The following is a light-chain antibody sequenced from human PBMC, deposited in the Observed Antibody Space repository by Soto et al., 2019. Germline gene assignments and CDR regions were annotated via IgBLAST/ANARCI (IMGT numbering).Light chain of an antibody. Sequence: QSALTQPASVSGSPGQSLTISCTGTSIDIAPYNYVSWYQQHPGKAPKLIIYEVSYRPXXXXXXXXXXXXXXXXXXXISGLQAEDEADYYCSSYTSSTNYVFGTGTKVTVL. J-gene: IGLJ1*01. V-gene: IGLV2-14*01. CDR1: SIDIAPYNY. CDR2: EVS. CDR3: SSYTSSTNYV.